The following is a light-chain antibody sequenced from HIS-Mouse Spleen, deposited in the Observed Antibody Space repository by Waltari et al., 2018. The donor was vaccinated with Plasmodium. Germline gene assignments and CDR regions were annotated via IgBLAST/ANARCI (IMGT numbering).Light chain of an antibody. CDR3: YSTDSSGNHRV. J-gene: IGLJ3*02. CDR2: EDS. Sequence: SYELTQPPSVSVSPGQTARITCSGDALPKKYAYWYQQKSGQAPVLVIYEDSKRPAGIPERFFGASAGTMATLTISGAQVEDEAGYYCYSTDSSGNHRVFGGGTKLTVL. V-gene: IGLV3-10*01. CDR1: ALPKKY.